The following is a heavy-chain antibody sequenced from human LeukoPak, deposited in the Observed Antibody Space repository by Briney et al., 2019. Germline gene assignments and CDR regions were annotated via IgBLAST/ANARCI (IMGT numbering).Heavy chain of an antibody. J-gene: IGHJ5*02. D-gene: IGHD1-7*01. CDR3: ARGGGYNWNYGAWFDP. Sequence: PSETLSLTCAVYGGSFSGYYWSWIRQPPGKGLEWIGEINHSGSTNYNPSLKSRVTISVDTSKNQFSLKLSSVTAADTAVYYCARGGGYNWNYGAWFDPWGQGTLVTVSS. CDR2: INHSGST. CDR1: GGSFSGYY. V-gene: IGHV4-34*01.